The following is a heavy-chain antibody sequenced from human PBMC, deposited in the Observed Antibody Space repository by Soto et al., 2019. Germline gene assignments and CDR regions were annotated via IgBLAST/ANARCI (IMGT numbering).Heavy chain of an antibody. D-gene: IGHD6-13*01. CDR2: IIPIFGTA. J-gene: IGHJ4*02. CDR3: ASDGGYSSSWFVFDY. Sequence: QVQLVQSGAEVKKPGSSVKVSCKASGGTFSSYAISWVRQAPGQGLEWMGGIIPIFGTANYAQKLQGRVTITADEATSRAYMEVRRLRSEDTAVYYCASDGGYSSSWFVFDYWGQGTLVTVSS. V-gene: IGHV1-69*01. CDR1: GGTFSSYA.